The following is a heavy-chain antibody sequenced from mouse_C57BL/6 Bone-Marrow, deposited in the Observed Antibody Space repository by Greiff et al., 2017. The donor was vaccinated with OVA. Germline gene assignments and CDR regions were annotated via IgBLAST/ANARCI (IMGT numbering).Heavy chain of an antibody. V-gene: IGHV1-55*01. CDR3: ARWGFDDYDVWFAY. J-gene: IGHJ3*01. Sequence: QVQLQQPGAELVKPGASVKMSCKASGYTFTSYWITWVKQRPGQGLAWIGDIYPGSGSTNYNEKFKSKATLTVDTSSSTAYMQLSSLTSEDSAVYYCARWGFDDYDVWFAYWGQGTLVTVSA. D-gene: IGHD2-4*01. CDR1: GYTFTSYW. CDR2: IYPGSGST.